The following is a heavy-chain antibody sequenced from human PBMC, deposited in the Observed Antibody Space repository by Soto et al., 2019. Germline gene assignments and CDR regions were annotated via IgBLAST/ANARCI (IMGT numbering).Heavy chain of an antibody. D-gene: IGHD3-9*01. CDR2: ISYDGSNK. CDR1: GFTFSSYG. V-gene: IGHV3-30*18. CDR3: AKDLRYFDWYFDY. J-gene: IGHJ4*02. Sequence: QVQLVESGGGVVQPGRSLRLSCAASGFTFSSYGMHWVRQAPGKGLEWVAVISYDGSNKYYADSVKGRFTISRDNSKNTLYLQMNSLRAEDTAVYYCAKDLRYFDWYFDYWGQGTLVTVCS.